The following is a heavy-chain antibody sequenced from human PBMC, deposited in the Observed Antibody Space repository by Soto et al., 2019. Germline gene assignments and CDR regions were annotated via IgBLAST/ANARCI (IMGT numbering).Heavy chain of an antibody. D-gene: IGHD1-26*01. Sequence: GGSLRLSCAASGFTFSSYSMNWVRQAPGKGLEWVSSISSSSSYIYYADSVKGRFTISRDNAKNSLYLQMNSLRAEDTAVYYCARNPGAGPYYYYYMDVWGKGTTVTVSS. CDR3: ARNPGAGPYYYYYMDV. V-gene: IGHV3-21*01. J-gene: IGHJ6*03. CDR1: GFTFSSYS. CDR2: ISSSSSYI.